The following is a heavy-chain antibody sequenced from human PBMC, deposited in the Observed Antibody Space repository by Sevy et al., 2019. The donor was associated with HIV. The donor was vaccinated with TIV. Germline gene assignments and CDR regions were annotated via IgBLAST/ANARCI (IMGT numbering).Heavy chain of an antibody. D-gene: IGHD3-3*01. V-gene: IGHV1-2*02. CDR3: ARGVTIFGVDYYFQH. J-gene: IGHJ1*01. Sequence: ASVKVSCKASGNTFTVYYMYWVRQAPGQGLEWMGCINPNSGDTNYAQKFQGRVTMTSDTSISTAYMELSSLRSDDTAVYYCARGVTIFGVDYYFQHWGQGTLVTVSS. CDR1: GNTFTVYY. CDR2: INPNSGDT.